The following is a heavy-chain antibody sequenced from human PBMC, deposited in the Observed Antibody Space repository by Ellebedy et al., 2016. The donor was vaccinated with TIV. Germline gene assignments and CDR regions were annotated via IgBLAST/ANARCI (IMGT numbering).Heavy chain of an antibody. Sequence: GESLKISXEASGFTFGRYGMHWVRPAPGKGPESVAYLWFYGSNKYYGDSVKGRFTISRNNLKNTLYPQMNSLRVEDNAIYYCAREFSEFYFDHWGRGTRVTVSS. D-gene: IGHD2/OR15-2a*01. J-gene: IGHJ4*02. CDR3: AREFSEFYFDH. CDR1: GFTFGRYG. V-gene: IGHV3-33*01. CDR2: LWFYGSNK.